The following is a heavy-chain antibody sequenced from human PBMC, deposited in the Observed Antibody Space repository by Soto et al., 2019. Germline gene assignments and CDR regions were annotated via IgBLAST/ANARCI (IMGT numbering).Heavy chain of an antibody. V-gene: IGHV3-23*01. J-gene: IGHJ4*02. CDR1: GFTFSSYA. Sequence: EVQLLESGGDLVQPGGSLRLSCAASGFTFSSYAMSWVRQAPGKGLEWVSAISGSGGSTYYADSVKGRFTISRDNSTNTQYLQMNSLRAEDTAIYYCAREAGYGSGIDYWGQGTLVTVSS. D-gene: IGHD3-10*01. CDR2: ISGSGGST. CDR3: AREAGYGSGIDY.